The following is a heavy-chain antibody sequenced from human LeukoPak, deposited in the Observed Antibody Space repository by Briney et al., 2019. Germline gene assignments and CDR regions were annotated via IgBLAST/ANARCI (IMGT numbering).Heavy chain of an antibody. D-gene: IGHD6-13*01. CDR2: MNPNSGNT. CDR1: GYTFTSYD. V-gene: IGHV1-8*01. J-gene: IGHJ6*03. CDR3: AKTIAATALRYYYMDV. Sequence: ASVKVSCKASGYTFTSYDINWLRQATGQGLEWMEWMNPNSGNTGYAQKFQGRVTMTRNTSISTAYMELSSLRSEDTAVYYCAKTIAATALRYYYMDVWGKGTTVTVPS.